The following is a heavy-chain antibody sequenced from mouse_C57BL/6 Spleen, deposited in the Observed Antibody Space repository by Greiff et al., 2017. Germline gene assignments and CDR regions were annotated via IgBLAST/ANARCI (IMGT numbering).Heavy chain of an antibody. CDR1: GFSLTSYG. Sequence: VQLQQSGPGLVQPSQSLSITCTVSGFSLTSYGVHWVRQSPGKGLEWLGVIWRGGSTDYNAAFMSRLSITKDNSKRQVFFKMNSLQADDTAIYYWAKKSGIYYDYDGAMDYWGQGTSVTVSS. J-gene: IGHJ4*01. CDR2: IWRGGST. V-gene: IGHV2-5*01. D-gene: IGHD2-4*01. CDR3: AKKSGIYYDYDGAMDY.